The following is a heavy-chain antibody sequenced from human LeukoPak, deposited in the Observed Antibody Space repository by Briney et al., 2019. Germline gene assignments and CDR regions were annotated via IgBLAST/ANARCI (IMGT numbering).Heavy chain of an antibody. D-gene: IGHD4-17*01. Sequence: GGSLRLSCAASGFTFSSYRMNWVRQAPGKGLEWVSSISSRSSYIYYADSLKGRFTISRDNAKNSLYLNIHSLRAEDTAVYYCARAGYGDSDFDYWGQGTLVTVSS. CDR1: GFTFSSYR. CDR3: ARAGYGDSDFDY. J-gene: IGHJ4*02. V-gene: IGHV3-21*01. CDR2: ISSRSSYI.